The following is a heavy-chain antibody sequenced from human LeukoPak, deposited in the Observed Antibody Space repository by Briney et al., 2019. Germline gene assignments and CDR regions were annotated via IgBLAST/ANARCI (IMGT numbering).Heavy chain of an antibody. CDR3: ARGPPGDP. Sequence: SETLSLTCAVYGGSFSGYYWSWIRQPPGKGLEWIGEINHSGSTNYNPSLKSRVTISVDTSKNPFSLKLSSVAAADTAVYYCARGPPGDPWGQGTLVTVSS. D-gene: IGHD3-10*01. CDR2: INHSGST. J-gene: IGHJ5*02. CDR1: GGSFSGYY. V-gene: IGHV4-34*01.